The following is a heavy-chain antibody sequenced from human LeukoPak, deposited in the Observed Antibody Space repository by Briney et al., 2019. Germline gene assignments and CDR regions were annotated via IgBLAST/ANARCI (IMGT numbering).Heavy chain of an antibody. Sequence: GGSLRLSCAASGFTFSSYGMPWVRQAPGKGLEWVAVISYDGSNKYYADSVKGRFTISRDNSKNTLYPQMNSLRAEDTAVYYCAKFKTVTTFWYFDYWGQGTLVTVSS. J-gene: IGHJ4*02. CDR3: AKFKTVTTFWYFDY. CDR1: GFTFSSYG. D-gene: IGHD4-17*01. CDR2: ISYDGSNK. V-gene: IGHV3-30*18.